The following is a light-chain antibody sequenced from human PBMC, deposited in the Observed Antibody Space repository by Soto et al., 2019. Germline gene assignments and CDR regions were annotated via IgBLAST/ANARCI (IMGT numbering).Light chain of an antibody. CDR1: NSDVGRYDH. CDR2: DVN. CDR3: CSYAGDGVV. J-gene: IGLJ2*01. Sequence: SALTQPASVSGSPGQSIIVSCTGTNSDVGRYDHVSWLQHSPGKAPKVVIYDVNNRPSGVSNRFSGSKSDNTAALTISGLQAEDEGDYYCCSYAGDGVVFGGGTKLTVL. V-gene: IGLV2-23*02.